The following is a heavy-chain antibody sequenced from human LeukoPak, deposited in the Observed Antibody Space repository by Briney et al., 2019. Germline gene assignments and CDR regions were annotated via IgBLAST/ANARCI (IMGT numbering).Heavy chain of an antibody. D-gene: IGHD4-17*01. Sequence: GGSLRLSCAAPGFTFSSYWMSWVRQAPGKGLEWVANIKQDGSEKYYVDSVKGRFTISRDNAENSLYLQMNSLRVEDTAVYYCARGAGPYGDYRDSWGQGTLVTVSS. CDR2: IKQDGSEK. CDR1: GFTFSSYW. V-gene: IGHV3-7*01. CDR3: ARGAGPYGDYRDS. J-gene: IGHJ4*02.